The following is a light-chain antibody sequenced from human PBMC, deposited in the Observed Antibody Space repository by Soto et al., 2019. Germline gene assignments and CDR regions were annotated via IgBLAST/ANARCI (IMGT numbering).Light chain of an antibody. V-gene: IGLV1-40*01. CDR3: QSYDSSLSAHYV. CDR2: GNS. Sequence: QSALTPPPSVSGAPGQSVTISCTGSSSNIGAGYDVHWYQQLPGTAPKLLIYGNSNRPSGVPDRFSGSKSGTSASLAITGLQAEDEADYYCQSYDSSLSAHYVFGTGTKVTVL. CDR1: SSNIGAGYD. J-gene: IGLJ1*01.